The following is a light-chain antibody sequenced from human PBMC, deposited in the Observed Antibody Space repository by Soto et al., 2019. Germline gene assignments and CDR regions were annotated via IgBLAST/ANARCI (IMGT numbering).Light chain of an antibody. CDR1: HRVRSN. CDR2: DAS. J-gene: IGKJ1*01. V-gene: IGKV3-20*01. Sequence: SHSPATLAVPTGERATRSCRASHRVRSNLAWYQQNPGQPPRLLIYDASSRAPGIPDRFSGSGSGTDFTLTISRLEPEDFAVYYCQQYGSSLWTFGQGTKVDIK. CDR3: QQYGSSLWT.